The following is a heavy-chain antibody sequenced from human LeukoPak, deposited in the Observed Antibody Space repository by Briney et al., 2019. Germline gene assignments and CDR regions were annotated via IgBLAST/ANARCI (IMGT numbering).Heavy chain of an antibody. D-gene: IGHD1-26*01. CDR2: ISGNGGTI. J-gene: IGHJ4*02. CDR3: VRDEVGATAYFDY. CDR1: GFSFSTYE. V-gene: IGHV3-48*03. Sequence: GGSLRLSCAASGFSFSTYEMNWVRQAPGKGLEWVSYISGNGGTIYYANSVKGRFTISRDNAKNSLYLQMNSLRAEDTAVYYCVRDEVGATAYFDYWGQGILVTVSS.